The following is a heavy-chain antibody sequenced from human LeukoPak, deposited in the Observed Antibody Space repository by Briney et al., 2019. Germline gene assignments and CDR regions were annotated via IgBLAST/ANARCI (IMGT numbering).Heavy chain of an antibody. CDR3: AREGSPDFWSGYRWYFDY. CDR2: ISAYNGNT. Sequence: ASVKVSCKASGYTFTSYGISWVRQAPGQGLGWMGWISAYNGNTNYAQKLQGRVTMTTDTSTSTAYMELRSLRSDDTAVYYCAREGSPDFWSGYRWYFDYWGQGTLVTVSS. CDR1: GYTFTSYG. V-gene: IGHV1-18*01. J-gene: IGHJ4*02. D-gene: IGHD3-3*01.